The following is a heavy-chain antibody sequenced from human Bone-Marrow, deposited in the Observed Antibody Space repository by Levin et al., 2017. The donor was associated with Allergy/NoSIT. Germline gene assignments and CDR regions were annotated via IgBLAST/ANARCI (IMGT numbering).Heavy chain of an antibody. CDR1: GYTFTSYD. J-gene: IGHJ6*02. CDR2: MNPNSGNT. D-gene: IGHD3-10*01. V-gene: IGHV1-8*01. Sequence: ASVKVSCKASGYTFTSYDINWVRQATGQGLEWMGWMNPNSGNTGYAQKFQGRVTMTRNTSISTAYMELSSLRSEDTAVYYCARGSITMVRGFYYGMDVWGQGTTVTVSS. CDR3: ARGSITMVRGFYYGMDV.